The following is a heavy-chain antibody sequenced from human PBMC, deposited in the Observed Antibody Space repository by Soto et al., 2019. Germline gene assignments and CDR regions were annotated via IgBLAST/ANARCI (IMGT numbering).Heavy chain of an antibody. Sequence: GGSLRLSCVASGFPFSNYYMDWVRQAPGKGLEWVAVISGSEDNIHYADSVKGRFTISRDNSMNTLYLQMNSLRADDTAIYYCARAALPRSYCYFDYWGQGTLVT. J-gene: IGHJ4*02. V-gene: IGHV3-23*01. D-gene: IGHD2-8*02. CDR2: ISGSEDNI. CDR1: GFPFSNYY. CDR3: ARAALPRSYCYFDY.